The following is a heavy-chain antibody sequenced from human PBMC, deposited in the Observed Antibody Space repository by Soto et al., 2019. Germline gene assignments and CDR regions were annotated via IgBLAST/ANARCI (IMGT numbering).Heavy chain of an antibody. D-gene: IGHD3-3*01. CDR3: ARGADDFWSGYYDY. CDR2: TYYSGST. Sequence: SETLSLTCTVSCGSISSYYWSWIRQPPGKGLEWIGYTYYSGSTNYNPSLKSRVTISVDTSKNQFSLKLSSVTAADTAVYYCARGADDFWSGYYDYWGQGTLVTVSS. V-gene: IGHV4-59*01. J-gene: IGHJ4*02. CDR1: CGSISSYY.